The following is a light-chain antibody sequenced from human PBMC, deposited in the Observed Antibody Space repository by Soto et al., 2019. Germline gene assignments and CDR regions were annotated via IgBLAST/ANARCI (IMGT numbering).Light chain of an antibody. V-gene: IGKV1-39*01. CDR2: AAS. Sequence: DIQMTQSPSSLSASVGDRVTITCRASQSISSYLNWYQQKPGKAPKLLIYAASSLQSGVPSRFSGSGSGTDFTLNISSLQPEDFATYYCQQSYSTSPYTFGQGTKREIK. CDR1: QSISSY. J-gene: IGKJ2*01. CDR3: QQSYSTSPYT.